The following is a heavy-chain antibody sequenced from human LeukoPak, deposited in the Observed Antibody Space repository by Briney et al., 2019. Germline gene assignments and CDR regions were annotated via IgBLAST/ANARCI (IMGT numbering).Heavy chain of an antibody. CDR3: ARGSCSSTSCYQDY. J-gene: IGHJ4*02. Sequence: ASVKVSCKASGYTFTGYYMHWVRQAPGQGLEWMGWINPNSGGTNYAQKFQGRVTMTRDTSISTAYMELSRLRSDDTAVYYCARGSCSSTSCYQDYWGQGTLVTVSS. V-gene: IGHV1-2*02. CDR1: GYTFTGYY. CDR2: INPNSGGT. D-gene: IGHD2-2*01.